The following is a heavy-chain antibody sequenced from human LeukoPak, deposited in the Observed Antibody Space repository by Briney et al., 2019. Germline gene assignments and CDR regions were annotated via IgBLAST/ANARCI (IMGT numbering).Heavy chain of an antibody. CDR3: ARIGYSSSSLDC. Sequence: PGGSLRLSCAASGFTFSNYWMTWVRQAPGKGLEWVANIKQDGSTKYYVDSVKGRFTISRDNAKNSVCLQVNSLTAEDTALYYCARIGYSSSSLDCWGQGTLVTVSS. CDR1: GFTFSNYW. D-gene: IGHD6-6*01. CDR2: IKQDGSTK. J-gene: IGHJ4*02. V-gene: IGHV3-7*01.